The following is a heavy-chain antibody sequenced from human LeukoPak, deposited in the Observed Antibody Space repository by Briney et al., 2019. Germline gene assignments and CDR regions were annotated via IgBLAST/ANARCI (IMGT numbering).Heavy chain of an antibody. CDR2: IRYDGSNK. D-gene: IGHD3-22*01. Sequence: PGGSLRLSCAASGFTFSSYGMHWVRQAPGKGLEWVAFIRYDGSNKYYADSVKGRFTISRDNSKNTLYLQMNSLRAEDTAVYYCAKAATYYYDTSSLDYWGQGALVTVSS. CDR3: AKAATYYYDTSSLDY. J-gene: IGHJ4*02. V-gene: IGHV3-30*02. CDR1: GFTFSSYG.